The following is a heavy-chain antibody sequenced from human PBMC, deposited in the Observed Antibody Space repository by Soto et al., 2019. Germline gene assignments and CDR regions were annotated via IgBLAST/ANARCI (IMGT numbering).Heavy chain of an antibody. J-gene: IGHJ5*02. Sequence: SETLSLTCTVSGGSISSCDYYWSWIRQPPGKGLEWIGYIYYSGSTYYNPSLKSRVTISVDTSKNQFSLKLSSVTAADTAVYYCAREDYYYGSGSYYTWGQGTLVTVSS. CDR1: GGSISSCDYY. CDR2: IYYSGST. V-gene: IGHV4-30-4*01. D-gene: IGHD3-10*01. CDR3: AREDYYYGSGSYYT.